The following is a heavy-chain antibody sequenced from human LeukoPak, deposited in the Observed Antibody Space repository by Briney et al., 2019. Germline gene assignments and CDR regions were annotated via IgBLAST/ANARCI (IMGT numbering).Heavy chain of an antibody. V-gene: IGHV3-74*01. CDR1: GFTFDDYG. CDR3: ARDIVNGG. D-gene: IGHD2-8*01. Sequence: GGSLRLSCAASGFTFDDYGMSWVRQVPGKGLVGVSRIKGDGSHTDYADSVKGRFTISRDNAKNTLYLQMNSLRDEDTAIYYCARDIVNGGWGRGTLVTVSS. CDR2: IKGDGSHT. J-gene: IGHJ4*02.